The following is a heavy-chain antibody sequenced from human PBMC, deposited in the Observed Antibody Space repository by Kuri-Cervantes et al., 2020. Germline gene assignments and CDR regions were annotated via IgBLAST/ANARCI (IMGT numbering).Heavy chain of an antibody. CDR2: IIPILGIA. J-gene: IGHJ5*02. CDR3: ARSSPQYCSSTCCYFWFDT. V-gene: IGHV1-69*04. CDR1: GCTFSSYA. D-gene: IGHD2-2*01. Sequence: SVKVSCKASGCTFSSYAISWVRQAPGQGLEWMGRIIPILGIANYAQKFQGRVTITADKSTSTAYMELSSLRSEDTAVYYCARSSPQYCSSTCCYFWFDTWGQGTLVTVSS.